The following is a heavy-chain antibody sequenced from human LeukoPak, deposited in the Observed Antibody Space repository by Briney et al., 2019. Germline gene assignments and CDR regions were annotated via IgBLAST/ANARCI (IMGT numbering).Heavy chain of an antibody. CDR2: INHSGST. CDR1: GGSFSGYY. J-gene: IGHJ4*02. D-gene: IGHD5-18*01. CDR3: ARGVSGYSYGDFDY. Sequence: SETLSLTCSVYGGSFSGYYWSWIRQPPGKGLEWIGEINHSGSTNYNPSLKSRVTISVDTSKNQFSLKLSSVTAADTAVYYCARGVSGYSYGDFDYWGQGTLVTVSS. V-gene: IGHV4-34*01.